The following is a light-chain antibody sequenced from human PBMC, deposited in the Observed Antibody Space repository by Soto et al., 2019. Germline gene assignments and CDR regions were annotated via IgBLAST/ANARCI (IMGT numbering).Light chain of an antibody. Sequence: QSALTQPASVSGSPGQSITISCTGTSSDVGGYNYVSWYQQHPGKAPKLMIYEVSNRPSGVSNRFSGSKSGNTACLTISGLQAEDEADYYCSSYTSSSTPLFGGGTKLTVL. V-gene: IGLV2-14*01. CDR1: SSDVGGYNY. J-gene: IGLJ3*02. CDR2: EVS. CDR3: SSYTSSSTPL.